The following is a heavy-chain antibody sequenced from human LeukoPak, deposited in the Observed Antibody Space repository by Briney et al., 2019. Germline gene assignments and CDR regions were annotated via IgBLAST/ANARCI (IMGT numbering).Heavy chain of an antibody. V-gene: IGHV3-33*01. Sequence: GRSLRLPCAASGFTFSSYGMHWVRQAPGKGLEWVAVIWYDGSNKYYADSVKGRFTISRDNSKNTLYLQMNSLGAEDTAVYYCARDLGAYDSSGFDYWGQGTLVTVSS. D-gene: IGHD3-22*01. CDR2: IWYDGSNK. J-gene: IGHJ4*02. CDR1: GFTFSSYG. CDR3: ARDLGAYDSSGFDY.